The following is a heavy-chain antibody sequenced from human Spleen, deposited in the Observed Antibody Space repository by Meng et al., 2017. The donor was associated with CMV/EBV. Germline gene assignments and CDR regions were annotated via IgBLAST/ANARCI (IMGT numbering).Heavy chain of an antibody. V-gene: IGHV4-4*02. Sequence: SITTTKWWTWVRQPPGKGLEWVGEIDHSGNSNSNPSLKSRLTLSLDTSKNHLSLRMTSVTAEDTAIYYCARVREHTSLGNYWFDPWGQGTLVTVSS. CDR2: IDHSGNS. D-gene: IGHD3-16*01. CDR3: ARVREHTSLGNYWFDP. J-gene: IGHJ5*02. CDR1: SITTTKW.